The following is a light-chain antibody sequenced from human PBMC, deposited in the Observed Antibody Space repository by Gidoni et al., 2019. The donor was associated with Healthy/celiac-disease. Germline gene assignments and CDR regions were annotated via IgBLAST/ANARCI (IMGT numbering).Light chain of an antibody. Sequence: DIVMTQSPDSLAVSLGERATSNCKSSQSVLYSSTNKNYLPWYQQKPGQPPTLLIYWPSTRASGVPDRFSGRGSGTAFTLTISSLQAEDVAVYYCQQYYSTPITFGQGTRLEIK. CDR1: QSVLYSSTNKNY. CDR3: QQYYSTPIT. V-gene: IGKV4-1*01. J-gene: IGKJ5*01. CDR2: WPS.